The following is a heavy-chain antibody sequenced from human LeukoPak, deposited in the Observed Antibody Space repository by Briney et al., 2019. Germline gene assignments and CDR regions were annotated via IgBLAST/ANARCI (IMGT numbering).Heavy chain of an antibody. Sequence: GGSLRLSCAASGFTFSSYEMNWVRQAPGKGLEWVSYISSSGSTIYYADSVKGRFTISRDTAKNSLYLQMNSLRAEDTAVYYCARESAITIFGVVTRDAFDIWGQGTMVTVPS. V-gene: IGHV3-48*03. D-gene: IGHD3-3*01. CDR2: ISSSGSTI. CDR3: ARESAITIFGVVTRDAFDI. CDR1: GFTFSSYE. J-gene: IGHJ3*02.